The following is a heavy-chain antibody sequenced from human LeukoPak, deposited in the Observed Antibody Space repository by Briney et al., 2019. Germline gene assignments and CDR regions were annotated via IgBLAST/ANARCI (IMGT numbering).Heavy chain of an antibody. CDR3: ANMKRGIAVVEFDF. Sequence: GGSLRLSCLASGFTFSNYDTSWVRQAPGKGLEWVSSVSYSGGKTYYADSVKGRFTISRDNSKNTLYLQMNSLRAEDTAVYYCANMKRGIAVVEFDFWGQGTLVIVSA. J-gene: IGHJ4*02. V-gene: IGHV3-23*01. CDR1: GFTFSNYD. CDR2: VSYSGGKT. D-gene: IGHD6-19*01.